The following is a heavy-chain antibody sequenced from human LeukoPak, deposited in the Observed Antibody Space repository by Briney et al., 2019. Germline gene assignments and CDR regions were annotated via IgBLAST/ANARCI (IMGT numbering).Heavy chain of an antibody. J-gene: IGHJ5*02. Sequence: PSETLSLTCTVSGGSISSGSYYWSWIRQPAGKGLEWIGEINHSGSTNYNPSLKSRVTISVDTSKNQFSLKLSSVTAADTAVYYCARDGGGYSYAWFDPWGQGTLVTVSS. CDR2: INHSGST. CDR1: GGSISSGSYY. V-gene: IGHV4-61*10. CDR3: ARDGGGYSYAWFDP. D-gene: IGHD5-18*01.